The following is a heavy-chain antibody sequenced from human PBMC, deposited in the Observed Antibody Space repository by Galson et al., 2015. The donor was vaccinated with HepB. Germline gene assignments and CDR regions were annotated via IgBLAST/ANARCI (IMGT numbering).Heavy chain of an antibody. CDR2: ISSNTIYT. Sequence: SLRLSCAASGFTFSSYTMNWVRQAPGKGLEWLAYISSNTIYTNYADSVKGRFTISRDNIKNSMYLQMSSLRAEDTAVYYCVRVADSDYGDHSHFDSWGLGTLVTVSS. D-gene: IGHD4-17*01. CDR1: GFTFSSYT. V-gene: IGHV3-21*05. CDR3: VRVADSDYGDHSHFDS. J-gene: IGHJ4*02.